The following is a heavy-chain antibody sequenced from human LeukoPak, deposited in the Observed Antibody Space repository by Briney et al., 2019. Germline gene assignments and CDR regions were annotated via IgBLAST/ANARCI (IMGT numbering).Heavy chain of an antibody. CDR3: TRVGYCSGGSCSYYYYGMDV. V-gene: IGHV3-21*01. Sequence: PGGSLRLSCAASGFTFSSYSMNWVRQAPGKGLEWVSSISGSSSYIYYADSVKGRFTISRDNAKNSLYLQMNSLRAEDTAVYYCTRVGYCSGGSCSYYYYGMDVWGQGTTVTVSS. CDR2: ISGSSSYI. CDR1: GFTFSSYS. D-gene: IGHD2-15*01. J-gene: IGHJ6*02.